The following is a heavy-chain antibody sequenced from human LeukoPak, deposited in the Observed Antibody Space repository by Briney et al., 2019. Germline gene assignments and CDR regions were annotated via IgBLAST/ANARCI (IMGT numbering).Heavy chain of an antibody. CDR3: ASEGSSWYYFDY. CDR2: INSDGSST. Sequence: GGSLRLSCAASGFTFSSYWMHWVRQAPGKGLVWVSRINSDGSSTSYADSVKGRFTISRVNAKNTLYLQMNSLRAEDTAVYYCASEGSSWYYFDYWGQGTLVTVSS. CDR1: GFTFSSYW. J-gene: IGHJ4*02. V-gene: IGHV3-74*01. D-gene: IGHD6-13*01.